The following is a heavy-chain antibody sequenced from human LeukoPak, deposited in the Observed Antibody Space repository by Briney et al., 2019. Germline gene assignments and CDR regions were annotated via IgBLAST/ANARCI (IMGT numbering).Heavy chain of an antibody. CDR2: IKEDGTET. CDR1: GFTFSNYW. V-gene: IGHV3-7*05. D-gene: IGHD1-26*01. J-gene: IGHJ4*02. CDR3: ARDSEWGLLRSDY. Sequence: GGSLRLSCAASGFTFSNYWMIWVRQAPGKGLVWVANIKEDGTETRYVDSVKGRFTISRDNAQNSLYLQMNSLRAEDTAVYYCARDSEWGLLRSDYWGQGTLVTVSS.